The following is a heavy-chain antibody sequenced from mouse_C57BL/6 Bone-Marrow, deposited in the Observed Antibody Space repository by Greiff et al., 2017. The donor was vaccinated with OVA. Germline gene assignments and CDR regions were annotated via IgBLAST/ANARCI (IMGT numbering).Heavy chain of an antibody. Sequence: VKLSCKASGYTFTSYGISWVKQRTGQGLEWIGEIYPRSGNTYYNEKFKGKATLTADKSSSTAYMELRSLTSEDSAVYFCARRAWFAYWGQGTLVTVSA. CDR3: ARRAWFAY. CDR2: IYPRSGNT. CDR1: GYTFTSYG. V-gene: IGHV1-81*01. J-gene: IGHJ3*01.